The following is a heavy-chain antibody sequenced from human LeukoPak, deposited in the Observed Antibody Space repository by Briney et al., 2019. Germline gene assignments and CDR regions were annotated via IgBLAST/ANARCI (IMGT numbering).Heavy chain of an antibody. D-gene: IGHD1-14*01. CDR2: INPNSGGT. Sequence: GASVTVSCKASGYTFTSYDINWVRQAPGQGLEWMGWINPNSGGTNYAQKFQGRVTMTRDTSISTAYMELSRLRSDDTAVYYCAREGPIGEPPDYWGQGTLVTVSS. CDR3: AREGPIGEPPDY. CDR1: GYTFTSYD. J-gene: IGHJ4*02. V-gene: IGHV1-2*02.